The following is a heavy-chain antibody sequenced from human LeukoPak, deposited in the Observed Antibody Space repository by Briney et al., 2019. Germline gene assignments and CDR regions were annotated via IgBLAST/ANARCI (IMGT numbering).Heavy chain of an antibody. D-gene: IGHD5-24*01. CDR2: INPNTGTT. V-gene: IGHV1-2*02. Sequence: ASVKVSCKASGYTFTGYYMHWVRQAPGQGLEWMGWINPNTGTTKSAQKFHGRVTMTRDTSITTAYMELSRLTSDDTAVYYCARDRREDQLGYWGQGTLVTVSS. CDR1: GYTFTGYY. J-gene: IGHJ4*02. CDR3: ARDRREDQLGY.